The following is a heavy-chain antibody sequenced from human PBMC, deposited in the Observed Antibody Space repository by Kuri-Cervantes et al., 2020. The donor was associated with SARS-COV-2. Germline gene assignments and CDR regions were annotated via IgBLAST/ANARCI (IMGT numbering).Heavy chain of an antibody. V-gene: IGHV3-30*18. Sequence: LSLTCVASGFNFSTTDMHWVRQAPGKGLEWVTFISSDGKNKKCMASGKSRFTISRDNSQNTLHLQMKSLRDEDTAIYYCAKDRAGVHDFWGQGTLVTVSS. CDR2: ISSDGKNK. CDR1: GFNFSTTD. D-gene: IGHD2-21*01. J-gene: IGHJ4*02. CDR3: AKDRAGVHDF.